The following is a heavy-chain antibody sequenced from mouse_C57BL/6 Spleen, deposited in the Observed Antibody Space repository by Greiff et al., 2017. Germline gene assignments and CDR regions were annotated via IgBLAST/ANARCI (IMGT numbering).Heavy chain of an antibody. J-gene: IGHJ3*01. D-gene: IGHD2-4*01. CDR2: IWWDDAK. Sequence: QVTLKESGPGILQPSQTLSLTCSFSGFSLSTFGMGVGWIRQPSGKGLEWLAHIWWDDAKYYNPALKSRLTISKGTSKNQVFLKIANVDTADTATYYCARTHYDYDRWPFAYWGQGTLVTVSA. V-gene: IGHV8-8*01. CDR3: ARTHYDYDRWPFAY. CDR1: GFSLSTFGMG.